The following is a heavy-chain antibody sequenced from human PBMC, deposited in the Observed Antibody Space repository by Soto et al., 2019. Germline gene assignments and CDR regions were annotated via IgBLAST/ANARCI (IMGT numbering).Heavy chain of an antibody. V-gene: IGHV3-23*01. D-gene: IGHD6-13*01. Sequence: EVQVLESGGVLVQPGGSLRLSCVAPGLIFSNYAMSWVRQAPGKGLEWVSGISGSGGSPHYADSAKGRFTISRDNSKNTLFLQMNTLRAEDTAVYYCAREGDLTAAFDYWGQGTLVTVSS. CDR3: AREGDLTAAFDY. CDR2: ISGSGGSP. CDR1: GLIFSNYA. J-gene: IGHJ4*02.